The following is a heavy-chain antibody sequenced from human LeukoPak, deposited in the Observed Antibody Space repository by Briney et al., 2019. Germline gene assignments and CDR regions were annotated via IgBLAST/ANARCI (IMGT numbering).Heavy chain of an antibody. CDR1: GFTFSSYA. J-gene: IGHJ4*02. CDR3: VKDISRYSGYY. D-gene: IGHD5-12*01. CDR2: ISSNGGSA. V-gene: IGHV3-64D*06. Sequence: GGSLRPSCSASGFTFSSYAMHWVRQAPGKGLEYVSAISSNGGSAYYADSVKGRFTISRDNSKNTLYLQMSSLRAEDTAVYYCVKDISRYSGYYWGQGTLVTVSS.